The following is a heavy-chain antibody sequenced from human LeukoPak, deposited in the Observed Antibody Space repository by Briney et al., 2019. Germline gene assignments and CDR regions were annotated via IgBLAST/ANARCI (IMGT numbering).Heavy chain of an antibody. CDR3: ARATWDPNYYYYMDV. D-gene: IGHD1-26*01. J-gene: IGHJ6*03. Sequence: GGSLRLSCAASGFTLSSYNMNWVRQAPGKGLEWVSSISSSSSYIYYTDSVKGRFTISRDNAKNSLYLQMNSLRAEDTAVYFCARATWDPNYYYYMDVWGKGTTVTISS. CDR1: GFTLSSYN. CDR2: ISSSSSYI. V-gene: IGHV3-21*01.